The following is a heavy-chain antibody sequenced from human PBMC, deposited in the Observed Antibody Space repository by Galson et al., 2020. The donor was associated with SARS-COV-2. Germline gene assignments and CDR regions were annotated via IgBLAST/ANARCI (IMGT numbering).Heavy chain of an antibody. J-gene: IGHJ4*02. V-gene: IGHV6-1*01. D-gene: IGHD1-1*01. CDR1: GDNVSSDRAA. Sequence: SQTLSLPCAITGDNVSSDRAAWNRIRQYPSRGLEWLGRTYYRSKWNNDYAVSMKGRLIINPDTSENQFSLQLDSVTPEDTAVYYCARDPSDWTFFDYWGQGTLVTVSS. CDR3: ARDPSDWTFFDY. CDR2: TYYRSKWNN.